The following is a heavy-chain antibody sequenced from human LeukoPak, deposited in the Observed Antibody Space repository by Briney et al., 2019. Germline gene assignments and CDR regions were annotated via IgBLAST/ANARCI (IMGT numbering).Heavy chain of an antibody. J-gene: IGHJ4*02. Sequence: QPGGSLRLSCAASGFTFSSYGMHWVRQAPGKGLEWVAFIRYDGSNKYYADSVKGRFTISRDNSKNTLYLQMNSLRAEDTAVYYCAKSGLVATIPFDYWGQGTLVTVSS. CDR3: AKSGLVATIPFDY. V-gene: IGHV3-30*02. CDR1: GFTFSSYG. CDR2: IRYDGSNK. D-gene: IGHD5-12*01.